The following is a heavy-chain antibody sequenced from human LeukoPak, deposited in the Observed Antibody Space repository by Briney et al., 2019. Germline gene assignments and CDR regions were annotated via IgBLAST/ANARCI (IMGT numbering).Heavy chain of an antibody. V-gene: IGHV3-23*01. CDR2: ISGSGGST. CDR1: GFTFSSYA. J-gene: IGHJ5*02. Sequence: GGSLRLSCAAPGFTFSSYAMSWVRQAPGKGLEWVSAISGSGGSTYYADSVKGRFTISRDNSKNTLYLQMNSLRAEDTAVYYCAKFVGRNRWFDPWGRGTLVTVSS. CDR3: AKFVGRNRWFDP. D-gene: IGHD1-1*01.